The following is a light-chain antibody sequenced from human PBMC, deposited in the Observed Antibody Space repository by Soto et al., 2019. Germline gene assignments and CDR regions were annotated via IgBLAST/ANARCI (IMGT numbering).Light chain of an antibody. CDR2: GAS. J-gene: IGKJ1*01. CDR3: QQYGGSAPWT. Sequence: EIVLTQPPGPLSVSPGDRVTLSCRASQTVNNNYLAWYQQKPGQAPRLLIYGASTPATGTPARFSGSGSGTHFTLTVSRLEPEDCAVYYCQQYGGSAPWTFGPGTKVDIK. V-gene: IGKV3-20*01. CDR1: QTVNNNY.